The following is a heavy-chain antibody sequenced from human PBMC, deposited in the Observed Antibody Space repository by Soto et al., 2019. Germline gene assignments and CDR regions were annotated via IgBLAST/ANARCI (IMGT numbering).Heavy chain of an antibody. J-gene: IGHJ3*02. D-gene: IGHD6-19*01. V-gene: IGHV3-13*01. CDR2: IGTAGDT. CDR3: ASSSGWYGLYAFDI. CDR1: GFTFSSYD. Sequence: GGSLRLSCAASGFTFSSYDMHWVRQATGKGLEWVSAIGTAGDTYYPGSVKGRFTISRENAKNSLYLQMNSLRAGDTAVYYCASSSGWYGLYAFDIWCQGTMVTVSS.